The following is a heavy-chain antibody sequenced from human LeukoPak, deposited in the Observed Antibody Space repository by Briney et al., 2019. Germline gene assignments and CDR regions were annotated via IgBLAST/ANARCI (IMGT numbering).Heavy chain of an antibody. J-gene: IGHJ4*02. D-gene: IGHD5-12*01. Sequence: PGGSLRLSCVVSRFPFSIYEMNWVRQAPGKGLEWVSNIHSSGTVKYYSDSVKGQFSISRDNAKSSLYLQMNSLRVEDTAVYYCALLTVASDFDYWGQGALVTVSS. CDR3: ALLTVASDFDY. CDR1: RFPFSIYE. CDR2: IHSSGTVK. V-gene: IGHV3-48*03.